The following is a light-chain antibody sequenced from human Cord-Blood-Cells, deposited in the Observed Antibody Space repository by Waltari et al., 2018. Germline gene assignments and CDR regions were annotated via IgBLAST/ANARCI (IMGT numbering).Light chain of an antibody. CDR2: QDS. Sequence: SYELTQPPSVSVSPGQTASITCSGDHLGDKYACWYQQKPGQSPVLVIYQDSQRPSGIPERFSGSNSGNTATLTISGTQAMDEADYYCQAWDSSTVRVFGGGTKLTVL. J-gene: IGLJ2*01. CDR1: HLGDKY. CDR3: QAWDSSTVRV. V-gene: IGLV3-1*01.